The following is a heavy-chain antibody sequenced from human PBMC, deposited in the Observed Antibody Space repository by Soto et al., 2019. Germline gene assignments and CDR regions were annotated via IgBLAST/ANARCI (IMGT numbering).Heavy chain of an antibody. J-gene: IGHJ4*02. V-gene: IGHV3-30*18. CDR2: ISYDGSNK. D-gene: IGHD3-22*01. Sequence: QVQLVESGGGVVQPGRSLRLSCAASGFTFSSYGMHWVRQAPGKGLEWVAVISYDGSNKYYADSVKGRFTISRENSKNTLYLQMNSLRAEDTAVYYCAKDDYYDSSGYLYYWGQGTLVTVSS. CDR3: AKDDYYDSSGYLYY. CDR1: GFTFSSYG.